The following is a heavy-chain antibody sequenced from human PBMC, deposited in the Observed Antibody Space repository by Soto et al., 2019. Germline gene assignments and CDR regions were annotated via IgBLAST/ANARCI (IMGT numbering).Heavy chain of an antibody. CDR3: SRIYDFWSGLPSYFAY. CDR2: ISAYNGNT. J-gene: IGHJ4*02. V-gene: IGHV1-18*01. CDR1: GYTFTSYG. D-gene: IGHD3-3*01. Sequence: ASVKVSCKASGYTFTSYGISWVRQAPGQGLEWMGWISAYNGNTNYAQKLQGRVTMTTDTSTSTAYMELRSLRSDDTAVYYCSRIYDFWSGLPSYFAYWGQGTLVTVSS.